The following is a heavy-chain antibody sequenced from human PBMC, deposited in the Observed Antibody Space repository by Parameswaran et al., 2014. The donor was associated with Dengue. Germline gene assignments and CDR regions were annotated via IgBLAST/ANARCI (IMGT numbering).Heavy chain of an antibody. J-gene: IGHJ6*02. Sequence: WVRQAPGQGLEWMGWISAYNGNTNYAQKLQGRVTMTTDTSTSTAYMELRSLRSDDTAVYYCAIFGATGAPYYYYYGMDVWGQGTTVTVSS. D-gene: IGHD3-10*01. CDR3: AIFGATGAPYYYYYGMDV. V-gene: IGHV1-18*01. CDR2: ISAYNGNT.